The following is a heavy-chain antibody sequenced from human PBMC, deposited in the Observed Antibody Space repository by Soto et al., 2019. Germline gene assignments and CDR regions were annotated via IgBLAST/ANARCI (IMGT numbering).Heavy chain of an antibody. CDR3: ARRTWGMDV. V-gene: IGHV4-4*02. CDR1: SGSIRSSNW. J-gene: IGHJ6*02. D-gene: IGHD2-8*01. CDR2: IFHNGNT. Sequence: TLSLTCAVSSGSIRSSNWWSWVRQSPGKGLEWIGEIFHNGNTYYNPSLNSRVTISVDTSKNQFSLNLRSVTAADTAVYYCARRTWGMDVWGQGTTVTVSS.